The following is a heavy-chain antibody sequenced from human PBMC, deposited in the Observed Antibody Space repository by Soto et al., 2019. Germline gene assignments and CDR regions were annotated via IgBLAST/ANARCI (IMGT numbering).Heavy chain of an antibody. CDR3: ARVGRDYGDSIYYYGMDV. Sequence: ASVKVSCKASGYTFTSYGISWVRQAPGQGLEWMGWISGYNGKTNYAQKVQDRVTMTTDTSTSTVYLELRSLRFDDTAVYYCARVGRDYGDSIYYYGMDVWGQGTTVTVSS. J-gene: IGHJ6*02. V-gene: IGHV1-18*01. CDR2: ISGYNGKT. D-gene: IGHD4-17*01. CDR1: GYTFTSYG.